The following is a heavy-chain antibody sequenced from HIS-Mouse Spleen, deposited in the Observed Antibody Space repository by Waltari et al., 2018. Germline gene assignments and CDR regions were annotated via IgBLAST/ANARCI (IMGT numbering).Heavy chain of an antibody. D-gene: IGHD3-10*01. CDR2: IYYSGST. CDR1: GGSISSGGHY. CDR3: ATHLDYGYDY. V-gene: IGHV4-31*03. Sequence: QVQLQESGPGLVKASQTLSLTCTVSGGSISSGGHYWSWIRQHPGKGLEWIGYIYYSGSTYYNPALKSRVTISVDTSKNQFSLKLSSVTAADTAVYYCATHLDYGYDYWGQGTLVTVSS. J-gene: IGHJ4*02.